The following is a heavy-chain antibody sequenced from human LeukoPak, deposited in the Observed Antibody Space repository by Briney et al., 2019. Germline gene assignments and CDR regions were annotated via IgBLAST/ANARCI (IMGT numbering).Heavy chain of an antibody. CDR2: IYYSGST. Sequence: SETLSLTCSVSGGSIGSYYWSWIRQHPGKGLEWSGYIYYSGSTYYNPSLKSRVTISVDTSKNQFSLKLSSVTAADTAVYYCARAGDYGDYMFDYWGQGTLVTVSS. CDR3: ARAGDYGDYMFDY. D-gene: IGHD4-17*01. J-gene: IGHJ4*02. V-gene: IGHV4-31*03. CDR1: GGSIGSYY.